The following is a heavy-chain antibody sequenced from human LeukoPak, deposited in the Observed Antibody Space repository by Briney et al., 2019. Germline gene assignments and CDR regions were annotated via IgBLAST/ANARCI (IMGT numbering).Heavy chain of an antibody. CDR2: ISSSSSYI. CDR3: ARDRRDIVVVPAADDAFDI. Sequence: GGSLRLSCAASGFTFSSYSMNWVRQAPGKGLEWVSSISSSSSYIYYADSVKGRFTISRDNAKNSLYLQMNSLRAEDTAVYYCARDRRDIVVVPAADDAFDIWGQGTMVTVSS. J-gene: IGHJ3*02. CDR1: GFTFSSYS. V-gene: IGHV3-21*01. D-gene: IGHD2-2*01.